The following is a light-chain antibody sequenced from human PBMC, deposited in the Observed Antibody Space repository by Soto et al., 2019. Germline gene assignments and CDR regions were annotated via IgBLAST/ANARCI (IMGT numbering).Light chain of an antibody. CDR1: QSILHSSNNKSG. J-gene: IGKJ1*01. Sequence: DIVMSQSPDSLAVCLDGKAPTTSKWTQSILHSSNNKSGLAWYQQKPGQPPKVLIYWASTRESGVPDRFSGSGSGTDFTLTISSLQAEDVAVYYCQQYYSLPWTFGQGTKVDIK. CDR2: WAS. CDR3: QQYYSLPWT. V-gene: IGKV4-1*01.